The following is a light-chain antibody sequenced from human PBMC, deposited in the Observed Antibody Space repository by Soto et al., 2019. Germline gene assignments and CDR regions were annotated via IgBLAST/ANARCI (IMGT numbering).Light chain of an antibody. V-gene: IGKV1-6*01. CDR2: GAS. J-gene: IGKJ4*01. CDR1: QDISDD. Sequence: AIQMTQSPSSLSASVGDRVTITCRASQDISDDVGWYQQTPGKAPKLLISGASRLQSGVPSRFSGSGSGAAFTLTISNLQPDDFATYYCQQYDNYPLTFGGGTKVEI. CDR3: QQYDNYPLT.